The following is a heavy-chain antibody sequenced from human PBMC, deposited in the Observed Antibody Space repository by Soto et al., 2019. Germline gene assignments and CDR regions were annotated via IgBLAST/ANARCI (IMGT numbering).Heavy chain of an antibody. CDR1: WGAIGVYY. J-gene: IGHJ5*02. D-gene: IGHD6-19*01. V-gene: IGHV4-59*08. CDR2: VSYSGST. CDR3: ARHGSDSGWFFFDP. Sequence: SETLSLTCSLSWGAIGVYYWSCIRRPPGKALEWIGYVSYSGSTDYHPSLKSRVSISIDTSKNQFSLKMISVTAADTAVYYCARHGSDSGWFFFDPWGQGALVTVSS.